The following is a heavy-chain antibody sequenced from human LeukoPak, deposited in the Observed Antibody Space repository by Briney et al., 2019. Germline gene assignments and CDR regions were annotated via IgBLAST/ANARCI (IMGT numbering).Heavy chain of an antibody. CDR3: ARAQRPGIAAAGHGY. J-gene: IGHJ4*02. CDR2: ISYDGSNK. Sequence: SGGSLRLSCAASGFTFSSYAMHWVRQAPGKGLEWVAVISYDGSNKYYADSVKGRFTISRDNSKNTLYLQMNSLRAEDTAVYYCARAQRPGIAAAGHGYWGQGTLVTVSS. CDR1: GFTFSSYA. D-gene: IGHD6-13*01. V-gene: IGHV3-30-3*01.